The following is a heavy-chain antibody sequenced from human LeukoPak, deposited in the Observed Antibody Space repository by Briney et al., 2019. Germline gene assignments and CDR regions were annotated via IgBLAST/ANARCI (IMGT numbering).Heavy chain of an antibody. Sequence: SGPTLVNPTQPLTLTCTFSGFSLSTSGVGVGWIRQPPGKALEWLALIYWNDDKRYSPSLKSRLTITKDTSKNQVVLTMTNMDPVDTATYYCARVLVPATYNWFDPWGQGTLVTVSS. D-gene: IGHD2-2*01. V-gene: IGHV2-5*01. CDR1: GFSLSTSGVG. CDR3: ARVLVPATYNWFDP. CDR2: IYWNDDK. J-gene: IGHJ5*02.